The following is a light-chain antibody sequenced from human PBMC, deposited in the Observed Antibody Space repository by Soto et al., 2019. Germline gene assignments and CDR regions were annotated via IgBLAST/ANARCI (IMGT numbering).Light chain of an antibody. CDR1: SSDVGDYDY. CDR2: EVN. CDR3: SSYAGSHNLV. V-gene: IGLV2-8*01. Sequence: QSALTQPPSTSGSPGQSVTISCTGTSSDVGDYDYVSWYQQHPGKAPKLMIYEVNKRPSGVPDRFSGSKSGNTASLTVSGLQAEDEADYHCSSYAGSHNLVFGGWTKLTVL. J-gene: IGLJ2*01.